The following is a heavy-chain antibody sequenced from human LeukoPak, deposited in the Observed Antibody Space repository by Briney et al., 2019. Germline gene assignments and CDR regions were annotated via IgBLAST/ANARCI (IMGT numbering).Heavy chain of an antibody. CDR1: GGSVSSGSYY. D-gene: IGHD6-19*01. V-gene: IGHV4-61*01. CDR3: ARYSSGWYGGFDY. Sequence: SETLSLTCTVSGGSVSSGSYYWSWIRQPPGKGLEWIEYIYYSGSTNYNPSLKSRVTISVDTSKNQFSLKLSSVTAADTAVYYCARYSSGWYGGFDYWGQGTLVTVSS. CDR2: IYYSGST. J-gene: IGHJ4*02.